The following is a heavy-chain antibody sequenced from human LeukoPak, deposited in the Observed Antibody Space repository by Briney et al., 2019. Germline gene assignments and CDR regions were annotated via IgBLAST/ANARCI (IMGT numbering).Heavy chain of an antibody. D-gene: IGHD6-19*01. Sequence: GSLRLSCAASGFSFSNAWMSWVRQAPGKGLEWIGEINHSGSTNYNPSLKSRVTISVDASKNQFSLKLSSVTAADTAVYYCAREGYSSGWYGPPFDYWGQGTLVTVSS. V-gene: IGHV4-34*01. CDR3: AREGYSSGWYGPPFDY. CDR1: GFSFSNAW. CDR2: INHSGST. J-gene: IGHJ4*02.